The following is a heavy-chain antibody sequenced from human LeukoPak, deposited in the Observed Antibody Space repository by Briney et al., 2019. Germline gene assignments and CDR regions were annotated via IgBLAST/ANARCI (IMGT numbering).Heavy chain of an antibody. J-gene: IGHJ6*04. Sequence: PGRCLRLACAASGFTFSSYAMHWVRQAPGRGLEWVAVISYDGSNKYYADSVKGRFTISRDNSKNTLFLQMNRLRAEDTAVYYCARELSVRGVIRYYGMDVWGKGTTVTVSS. V-gene: IGHV3-30*04. CDR3: ARELSVRGVIRYYGMDV. CDR1: GFTFSSYA. CDR2: ISYDGSNK. D-gene: IGHD3-10*01.